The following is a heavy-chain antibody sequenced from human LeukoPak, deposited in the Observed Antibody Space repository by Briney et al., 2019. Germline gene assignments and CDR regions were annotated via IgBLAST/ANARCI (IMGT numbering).Heavy chain of an antibody. Sequence: PGGSLRLSCSASGFTFSSYAMHWVRQAPGKGLEYVSAISSNGGSTYYADSVKGRFTISRDNSKNTLYLQMSSLRAEDTAVYYCASGSVDAFDIWGQGTMVTVSS. J-gene: IGHJ3*02. CDR2: ISSNGGST. V-gene: IGHV3-64D*09. CDR3: ASGSVDAFDI. CDR1: GFTFSSYA. D-gene: IGHD3-22*01.